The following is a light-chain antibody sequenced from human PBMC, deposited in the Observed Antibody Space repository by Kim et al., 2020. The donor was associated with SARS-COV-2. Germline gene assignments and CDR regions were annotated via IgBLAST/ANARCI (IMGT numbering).Light chain of an antibody. V-gene: IGLV3-1*01. CDR1: KLGDKY. J-gene: IGLJ2*01. CDR2: QDS. Sequence: VSPGKTASITCSGDKLGDKYACWYQQKPGQSPVLVIYQDSKRPSGIPERFSGSSSGNTATLTISGTQAMDEADYYCQAWDSSTKVVFGGGTQLTVL. CDR3: QAWDSSTKVV.